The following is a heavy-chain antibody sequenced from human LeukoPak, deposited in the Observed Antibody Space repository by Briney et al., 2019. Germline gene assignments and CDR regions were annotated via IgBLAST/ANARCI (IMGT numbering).Heavy chain of an antibody. Sequence: ASVKVSCKVSGYTLTELSMHWVGQAPGRGLEWMGWISAYNGNTNYAQKLQGRVTMTTDTSTSTAYMELRSLRSDDTAVYYCARDSYNWSSPAYFHYWGQGTLVTVLS. J-gene: IGHJ4*02. D-gene: IGHD1-20*01. V-gene: IGHV1-18*01. CDR3: ARDSYNWSSPAYFHY. CDR2: ISAYNGNT. CDR1: GYTLTELS.